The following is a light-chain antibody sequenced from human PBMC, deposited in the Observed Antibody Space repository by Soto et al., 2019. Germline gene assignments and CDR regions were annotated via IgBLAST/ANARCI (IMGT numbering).Light chain of an antibody. CDR3: ASYTRTTTLL. V-gene: IGLV2-14*01. J-gene: IGLJ2*01. Sequence: QSGLTQPASVSGSPGQSITISCTGTISDIGGYNFISWYQHHPGKAPKLGSYDVNNRPSGISYRITGSNSGNTAPLPPSGPQAEDEADSDYASYTRTTTLLFGGGTQVPVL. CDR1: ISDIGGYNF. CDR2: DVN.